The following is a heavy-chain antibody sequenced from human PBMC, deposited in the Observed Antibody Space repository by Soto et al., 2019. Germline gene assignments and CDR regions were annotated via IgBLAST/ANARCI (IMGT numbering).Heavy chain of an antibody. CDR3: ARQRESSDFDY. CDR2: IDPSDSYT. CDR1: GYCLTSYW. J-gene: IGHJ4*02. V-gene: IGHV5-10-1*01. Sequence: GESLKIARRGSGYCLTSYWISRVRQMPGKGLEWMGRIDPSDSYTNYSPSFQGHVTISADKSISTAYLQWSSLKASDTAMYYCARQRESSDFDYWGQGTLVTVSS.